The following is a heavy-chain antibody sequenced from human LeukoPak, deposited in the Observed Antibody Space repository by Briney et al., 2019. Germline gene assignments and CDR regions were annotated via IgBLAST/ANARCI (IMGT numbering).Heavy chain of an antibody. J-gene: IGHJ3*02. Sequence: ASVKVSCKASGYTFISYGISWVRQAPGQGLEWMGWISTYNGNTKYAQKFQGRVTMTTDTSTTTGYMELRSLRSDDTAVYYCARIGVSVSAAGRYTDAFDIWGQGTMVTVSS. CDR2: ISTYNGNT. CDR1: GYTFISYG. D-gene: IGHD6-13*01. V-gene: IGHV1-18*01. CDR3: ARIGVSVSAAGRYTDAFDI.